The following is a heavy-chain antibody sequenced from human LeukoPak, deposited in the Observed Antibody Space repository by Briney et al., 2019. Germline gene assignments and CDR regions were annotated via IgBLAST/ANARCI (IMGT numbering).Heavy chain of an antibody. J-gene: IGHJ4*02. D-gene: IGHD3-22*01. V-gene: IGHV1-69*05. CDR2: IIPIFGTA. CDR3: NAFSGYFSDY. Sequence: SVKVSCKASGYTFTSYAMNWVRQAPGQGLEWMGGIIPIFGTANYAQKFQGRVTMTRDTSTSTVYMELSSLRSEDTAVYYCNAFSGYFSDYWGQGTLVTVSS. CDR1: GYTFTSYA.